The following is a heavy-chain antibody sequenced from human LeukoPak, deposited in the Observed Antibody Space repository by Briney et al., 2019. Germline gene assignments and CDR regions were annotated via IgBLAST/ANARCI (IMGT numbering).Heavy chain of an antibody. V-gene: IGHV1-18*04. CDR3: ARDVLNRCIGGICPMDD. J-gene: IGHJ4*02. D-gene: IGHD2-15*01. Sequence: GASVKVSCKASGYTFTRYGITWVRQAPGQGLEWMGWISTYDGNTYYAQKFQGRVTMTRDTSTSTAYMELRSLRSDDTALYYCARDVLNRCIGGICPMDDWGRGTLVTVSS. CDR1: GYTFTRYG. CDR2: ISTYDGNT.